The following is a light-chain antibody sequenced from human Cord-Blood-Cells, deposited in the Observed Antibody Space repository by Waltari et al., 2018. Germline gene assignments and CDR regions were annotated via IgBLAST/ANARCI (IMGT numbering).Light chain of an antibody. Sequence: SYELTQPPSVSVSPGQTASITCSGDQLGDKYACWYQQKPGQSPVLVIYQDSKRPSGIPERFSGSNPGNTATLTISGTQAMDEADYYCQAWDSSTVVFGGGTKLTVL. J-gene: IGLJ2*01. V-gene: IGLV3-1*01. CDR1: QLGDKY. CDR2: QDS. CDR3: QAWDSSTVV.